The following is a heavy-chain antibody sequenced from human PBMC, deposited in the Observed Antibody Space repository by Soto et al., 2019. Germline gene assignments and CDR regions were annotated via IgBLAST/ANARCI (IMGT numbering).Heavy chain of an antibody. CDR1: GFTFRSYT. V-gene: IGHV3-23*01. CDR3: AKDFLGNGWYGTFDY. CDR2: IRGSGVTT. J-gene: IGHJ4*02. D-gene: IGHD6-19*01. Sequence: EVQLLESGGRSVQPGGSLRLSCAASGFTFRSYTMTWVRQAPGKGLEWVSVIRGSGVTTYYADSVKGRFTVSRDNSKNTLYLQMNSLRAEDTAVYYCAKDFLGNGWYGTFDYWGQGTLVNVSS.